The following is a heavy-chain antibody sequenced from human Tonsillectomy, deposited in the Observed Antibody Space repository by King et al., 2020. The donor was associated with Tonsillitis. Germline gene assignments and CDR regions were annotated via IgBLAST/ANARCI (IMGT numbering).Heavy chain of an antibody. V-gene: IGHV1-2*02. CDR2: INPNSGGT. CDR1: GYTFTDYY. Sequence: VQLVESGAEVKKPGASVKVSCKASGYTFTDYYMHWVRQAPGQGLEWMGWINPNSGGTNYAQKFQGRVTMTRDTSINTAYMELSRLRSDDTAVYYCARGLVSVWFGELLTAYLDYWGQGTLVTVSS. J-gene: IGHJ4*02. CDR3: ARGLVSVWFGELLTAYLDY. D-gene: IGHD3-10*01.